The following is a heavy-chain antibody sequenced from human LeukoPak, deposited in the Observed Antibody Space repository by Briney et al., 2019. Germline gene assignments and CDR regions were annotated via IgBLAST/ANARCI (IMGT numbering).Heavy chain of an antibody. CDR3: AKSPYRGGSSWTEFDY. CDR1: GFTFSNYG. J-gene: IGHJ4*02. Sequence: PGRSLRLSCAASGFTFSNYGIHWVRQAPGKGLEWVAFIRYDGSDKYYADSVKGRFTISRDNSKNTVYLQMNSLRDEDTAVYYCAKSPYRGGSSWTEFDYWGQGTLVTVSS. CDR2: IRYDGSDK. V-gene: IGHV3-30*02. D-gene: IGHD6-13*01.